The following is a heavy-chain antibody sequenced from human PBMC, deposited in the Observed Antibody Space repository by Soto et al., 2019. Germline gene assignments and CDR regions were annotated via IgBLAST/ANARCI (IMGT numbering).Heavy chain of an antibody. Sequence: QLQLVQSGPELKKPGASVQVSCKASGYTFTSYGISWVRQAHGQGLEWMGRINANNGATDLGQRFQGRLTMSIDASTETVYMDLRNLTTDDPGLYYCSRVGAYVSHWGQGTQITVSS. J-gene: IGHJ4*02. D-gene: IGHD1-26*01. V-gene: IGHV1-18*04. CDR3: SRVGAYVSH. CDR1: GYTFTSYG. CDR2: INANNGAT.